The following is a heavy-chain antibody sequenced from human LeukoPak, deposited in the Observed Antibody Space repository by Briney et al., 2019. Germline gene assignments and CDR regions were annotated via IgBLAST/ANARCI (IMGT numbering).Heavy chain of an antibody. J-gene: IGHJ4*02. V-gene: IGHV1-18*01. CDR2: ISGSTGDT. CDR3: ATYSAAGRTYYFDY. D-gene: IGHD6-13*01. CDR1: GYSFVLYG. Sequence: ASVKVSCKASGYSFVLYGISWVRQAPGEGPEWMGWISGSTGDTNYAQKLQGRVTMTRDTSTSTAYMELRSLRSDDTAVYYCATYSAAGRTYYFDYWGQGALVTVSS.